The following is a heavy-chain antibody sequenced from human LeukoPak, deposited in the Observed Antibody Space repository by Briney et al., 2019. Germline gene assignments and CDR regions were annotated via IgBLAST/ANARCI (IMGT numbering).Heavy chain of an antibody. CDR3: ARRNPYCSSTSCYDAPYYYYGMDV. CDR2: IWAAGNDD. J-gene: IGHJ6*02. V-gene: IGHV3-33*01. Sequence: GGSLRLSCGASGFSFSLYGMHWVRQAPGKGLEWVAFIWAAGNDDFYADSVKGRFTISRDNAKNSLYLQMNSLRAEDTAVYYCARRNPYCSSTSCYDAPYYYYGMDVWGQGTTVTVSS. D-gene: IGHD2-2*01. CDR1: GFSFSLYG.